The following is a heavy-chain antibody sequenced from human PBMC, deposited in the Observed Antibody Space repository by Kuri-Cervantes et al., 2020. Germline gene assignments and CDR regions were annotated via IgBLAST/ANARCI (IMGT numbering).Heavy chain of an antibody. D-gene: IGHD6-19*01. CDR1: GGSVSSSTYY. CDR3: ARGFSRGWYYFDY. V-gene: IGHV4-61*01. J-gene: IGHJ4*02. CDR2: IYYSGST. Sequence: GSLRLSCTVSGGSVSSSTYYWSWIRQPPGKGLEWIGYIYYSGSTNYNPSLKSRVTISVDTSKNQFSLKLSSVTAADTAVYYCARGFSRGWYYFDYWGQGTLVTVSS.